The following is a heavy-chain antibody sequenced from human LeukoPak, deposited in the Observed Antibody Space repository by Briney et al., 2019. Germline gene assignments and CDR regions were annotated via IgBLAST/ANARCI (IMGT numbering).Heavy chain of an antibody. V-gene: IGHV1-8*03. CDR2: MNPNSGNT. D-gene: IGHD2-15*01. CDR1: GYTFTSYD. J-gene: IGHJ6*03. CDR3: ARTSPVLPHYYMDV. Sequence: ASVKASCKASGYTFTSYDINWVRQATGQGLEWMGWMNPNSGNTGYAQKFQGRVTITRNTSISTAYMELSSLRSEDTAVYYCARTSPVLPHYYMDVWGKGTTVTVSS.